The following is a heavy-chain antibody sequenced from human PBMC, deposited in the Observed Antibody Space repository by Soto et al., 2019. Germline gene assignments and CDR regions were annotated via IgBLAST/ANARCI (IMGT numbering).Heavy chain of an antibody. CDR1: GFTFSRYA. D-gene: IGHD6-19*01. CDR3: ARDIPPRDSGWYGYYYYSGMDV. CDR2: ISYDGSNK. Sequence: PGGSLRLSCAASGFTFSRYAMHWVRQAPGKGLEWVAVISYDGSNKYYADSVKGRFTISRDNSKNTLYLQMTSLRAEDTAVYYCARDIPPRDSGWYGYYYYSGMDVWGQGTTVTVSS. V-gene: IGHV3-30-3*01. J-gene: IGHJ6*02.